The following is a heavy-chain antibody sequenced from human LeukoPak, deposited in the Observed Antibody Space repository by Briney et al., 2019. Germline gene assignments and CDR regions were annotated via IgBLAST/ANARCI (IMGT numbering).Heavy chain of an antibody. CDR1: GGSISSYY. D-gene: IGHD3-10*01. V-gene: IGHV4-59*01. J-gene: IGHJ5*02. CDR3: AKDLVYGSGSYGWFDP. Sequence: PSETLSLTCTVSGGSISSYYWSWIRQPPGKGLEWIGYIYYSGSTNYNPSLKSRVTISVDTSKNQFSLKLSSVTAADTAVYYCAKDLVYGSGSYGWFDPWGQGTLVTVSS. CDR2: IYYSGST.